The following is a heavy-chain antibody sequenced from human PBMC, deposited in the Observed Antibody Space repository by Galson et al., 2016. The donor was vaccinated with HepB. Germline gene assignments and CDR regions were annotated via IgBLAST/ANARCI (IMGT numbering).Heavy chain of an antibody. J-gene: IGHJ5*02. CDR1: GFTFTSHY. D-gene: IGHD5-18*01. CDR2: ISGSTGHI. Sequence: SLRLSCAASGFTFTSHYMNWVRQAPGKGLEWVSAISGSTGHIYYADSVKGRFIISRDNGKNSLYLQMNSLSPEDKAVYYCVRDGAPVGYRYNGLAPWGQGTLVTVSS. CDR3: VRDGAPVGYRYNGLAP. V-gene: IGHV3-21*06.